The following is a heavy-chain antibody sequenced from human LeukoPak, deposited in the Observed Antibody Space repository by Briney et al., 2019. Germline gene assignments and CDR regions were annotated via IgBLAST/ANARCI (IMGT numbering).Heavy chain of an antibody. D-gene: IGHD6-13*01. CDR3: ARAAAGTEYDAFDI. Sequence: GGPLRLSCAASGFTFSTYWMSWVRQAPGKGLEWVANIRQDGSKIYYADSVKGRFTISRDNSKNTLYLQMNSLRAEDTAVYYCARAAAGTEYDAFDIWGQGTMVTVSS. CDR1: GFTFSTYW. CDR2: IRQDGSKI. V-gene: IGHV3-7*01. J-gene: IGHJ3*02.